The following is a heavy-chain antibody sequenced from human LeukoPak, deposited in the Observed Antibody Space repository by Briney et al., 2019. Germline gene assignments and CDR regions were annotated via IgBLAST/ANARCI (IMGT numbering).Heavy chain of an antibody. D-gene: IGHD3-22*01. Sequence: GASVKVSCKASGYTFTSYYIHWVRQAPGQGLEWMGIINPSGGSTNYAQKFQGGVTMTRDTSTSTIYMELSSLRSEDTAVYYCARYCDSSGYYLDYWGQGTLVTVSS. CDR1: GYTFTSYY. J-gene: IGHJ4*02. CDR3: ARYCDSSGYYLDY. CDR2: INPSGGST. V-gene: IGHV1-46*01.